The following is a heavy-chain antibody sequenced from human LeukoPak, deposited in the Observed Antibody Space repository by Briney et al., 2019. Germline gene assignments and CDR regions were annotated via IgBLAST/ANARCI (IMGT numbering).Heavy chain of an antibody. D-gene: IGHD6-6*01. CDR1: GGTFSSYA. CDR3: ARSVAARPSDAFDI. Sequence: ASVKVSCKASGGTFSSYAISWVRQAPGQGLEWIGRIIPIFGTANYAQKFQGRVTITTDESTSTAYMELSSLRSEDTAVYYCARSVAARPSDAFDIWGQGTMLTVSS. V-gene: IGHV1-69*05. J-gene: IGHJ3*02. CDR2: IIPIFGTA.